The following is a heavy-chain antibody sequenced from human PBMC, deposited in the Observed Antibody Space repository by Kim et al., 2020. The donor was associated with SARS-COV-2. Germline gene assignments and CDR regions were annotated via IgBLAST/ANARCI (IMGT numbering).Heavy chain of an antibody. CDR2: IRAYGGFT. D-gene: IGHD5-18*01. Sequence: GGSLRLSCAASGFPFDRSPMHWVRQVPEKGLEYVSAIRAYGGFTWYPDSVRGRFIISRDNSMDTLYLQMGSLRTEDTAVYYCARGYSHDPHDVYDPWGRGTTVTVSS. J-gene: IGHJ3*01. CDR3: ARGYSHDPHDVYDP. V-gene: IGHV3-64*02. CDR1: GFPFDRSP.